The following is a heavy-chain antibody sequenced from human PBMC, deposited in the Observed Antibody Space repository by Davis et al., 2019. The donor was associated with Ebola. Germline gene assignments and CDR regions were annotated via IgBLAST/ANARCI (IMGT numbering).Heavy chain of an antibody. V-gene: IGHV3-23*01. D-gene: IGHD6-19*01. Sequence: GGSLRLSCAASGFTFSNYAMSWVRQAPGKGLEWVSAIDGSGGATYYVDSVKGRFTISRDNSKNTLHLQMNSLRVEDTAIYYCAKDTSNVWFDVWGQGTMVTVAS. CDR1: GFTFSNYA. CDR2: IDGSGGAT. J-gene: IGHJ3*01. CDR3: AKDTSNVWFDV.